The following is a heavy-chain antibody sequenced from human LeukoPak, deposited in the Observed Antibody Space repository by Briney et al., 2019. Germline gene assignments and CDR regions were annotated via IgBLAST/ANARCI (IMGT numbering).Heavy chain of an antibody. D-gene: IGHD3-3*01. V-gene: IGHV1-2*02. CDR2: INPNSGGT. CDR1: GYTFTGYY. J-gene: IGHJ4*02. Sequence: ASVKVSCKASGYTFTGYYMHWVRQAPGQGVEWMGWINPNSGGTNYAQKFQGRVTITRDTSISTAYMELSRLRSDDTAVYYWARAVARFRFDYWGQGTLVTVSS. CDR3: ARAVARFRFDY.